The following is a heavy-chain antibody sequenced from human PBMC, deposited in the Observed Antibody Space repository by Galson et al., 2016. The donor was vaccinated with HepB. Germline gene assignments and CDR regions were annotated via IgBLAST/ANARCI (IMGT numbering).Heavy chain of an antibody. D-gene: IGHD3-10*01. Sequence: SLRLSCAASGFTFSSYPMHWVRQTPGRGLEWVAVISFDGTKKYYADSLRGRFTVSRDNSKNSLFLQMHSLIPEDTAVYYCPRNYYYGSWRYPFCDFWGQGTLVTVSS. CDR1: GFTFSSYP. CDR2: ISFDGTKK. J-gene: IGHJ4*02. CDR3: PRNYYYGSWRYPFCDF. V-gene: IGHV3-30*04.